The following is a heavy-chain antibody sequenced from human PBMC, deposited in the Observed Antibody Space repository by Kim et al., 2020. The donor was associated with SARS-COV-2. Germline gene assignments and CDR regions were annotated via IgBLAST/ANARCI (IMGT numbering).Heavy chain of an antibody. CDR2: INSDGSST. CDR3: ARRIAVAGTTMDV. Sequence: GGSLRLSCAASGFTFSSYWMHWVRQAPGKGLVWVSRINSDGSSTSYADSVKGRFTISRDNAKNTLYLQMNSLRAEDTAVYYCARRIAVAGTTMDVWGQGTTVTVSS. V-gene: IGHV3-74*01. J-gene: IGHJ6*02. D-gene: IGHD6-19*01. CDR1: GFTFSSYW.